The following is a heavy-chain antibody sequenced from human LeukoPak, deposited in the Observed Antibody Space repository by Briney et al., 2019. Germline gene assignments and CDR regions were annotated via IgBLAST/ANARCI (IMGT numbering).Heavy chain of an antibody. V-gene: IGHV3-23*01. Sequence: AGSLRVSSAASGFSFSSYAMSWVRQAPGKRLEWVSGISGSGDITYYADSVKGRFTISRDNSKNTLYLQVNSLRAEDTAIYYCAKGGSATITTGGFDPWGQGTLVTVSS. D-gene: IGHD4-11*01. J-gene: IGHJ5*02. CDR2: ISGSGDIT. CDR3: AKGGSATITTGGFDP. CDR1: GFSFSSYA.